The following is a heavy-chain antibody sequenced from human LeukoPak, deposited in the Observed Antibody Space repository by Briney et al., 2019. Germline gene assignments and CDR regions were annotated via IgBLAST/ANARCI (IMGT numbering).Heavy chain of an antibody. D-gene: IGHD4/OR15-4a*01. CDR2: ISSSSSTI. CDR3: TRLHGAYPIDF. J-gene: IGHJ4*02. Sequence: GGSLRLSCAASGFTFSSYSMNWVRQAPGKGLEWVSHISSSSSTIYYADSVKGRFTISRDNAKNSVYLQMNSLRAEDTAVYYCTRLHGAYPIDFWGQGTLVTVSS. V-gene: IGHV3-48*01. CDR1: GFTFSSYS.